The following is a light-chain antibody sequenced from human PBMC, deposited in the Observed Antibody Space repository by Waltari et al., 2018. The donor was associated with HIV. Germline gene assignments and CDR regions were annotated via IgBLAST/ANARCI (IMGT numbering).Light chain of an antibody. J-gene: IGLJ2*01. Sequence: SGVSNRFSGSKSANTASLTISGLQTEDEANYYCSSYTSSTTLLFGGGTKLTVL. CDR3: SSYTSSTTLL. V-gene: IGLV2-14*01.